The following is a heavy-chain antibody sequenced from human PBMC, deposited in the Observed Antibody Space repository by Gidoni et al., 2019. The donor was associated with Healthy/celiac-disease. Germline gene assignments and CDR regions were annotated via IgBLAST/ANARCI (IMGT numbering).Heavy chain of an antibody. Sequence: EVQLVESGGGLVQPGRSLRLSCAASGFTFDDYAMHWVRQAPGKGLECVSGISWNSGSIGYADSVKGRFTISRDNAKNSLYLQMNSLRAEDTALYYCAKDIQPYSSMLDYWGQGTLVTVSS. CDR3: AKDIQPYSSMLDY. CDR1: GFTFDDYA. V-gene: IGHV3-9*01. CDR2: ISWNSGSI. D-gene: IGHD6-19*01. J-gene: IGHJ4*02.